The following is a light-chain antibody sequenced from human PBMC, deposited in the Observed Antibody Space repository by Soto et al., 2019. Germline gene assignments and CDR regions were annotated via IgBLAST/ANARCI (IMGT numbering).Light chain of an antibody. CDR1: GSNIGNNR. CDR2: DND. Sequence: QSVLTQPPSVSAAPGQTATISCSGSGSNIGNNRVSWYQQLPGTAPKLLMFDNDQRPSGIPDRFSASKSGTSATLGITGLQTGDEADYYCGTWDSGLNAYVFGTGTKLTVL. J-gene: IGLJ1*01. V-gene: IGLV1-51*01. CDR3: GTWDSGLNAYV.